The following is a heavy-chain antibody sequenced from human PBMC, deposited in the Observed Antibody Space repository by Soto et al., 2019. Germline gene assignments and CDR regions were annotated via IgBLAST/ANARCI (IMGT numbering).Heavy chain of an antibody. Sequence: EVQLVETGGDLIQPGGSLRLSCAASGFTVSSDSMTWVRQAPGKGLEWISIIYSDNNTDYADSVKGRFSISRDTSKNILYLQMNSLRAEEKAEYYCARHYSAMGVWGQGTTVTVSS. V-gene: IGHV3-53*02. CDR3: ARHYSAMGV. CDR2: IYSDNNT. CDR1: GFTVSSDS. J-gene: IGHJ6*02.